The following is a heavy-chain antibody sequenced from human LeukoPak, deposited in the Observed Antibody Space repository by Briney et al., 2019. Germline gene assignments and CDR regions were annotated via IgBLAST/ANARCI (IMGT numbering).Heavy chain of an antibody. V-gene: IGHV1-2*02. D-gene: IGHD3-10*01. CDR3: ARAPYYYGSGSWLADY. Sequence: GASVKVSCKASGYTFTGYYMHWVRQAPRQGLEWMGWINPNSGGTNYAQKFQGRVTMTRDTSISTAYMELSRLRSDDTAVYYCARAPYYYGSGSWLADYWGQGTLVTVSS. CDR1: GYTFTGYY. CDR2: INPNSGGT. J-gene: IGHJ4*02.